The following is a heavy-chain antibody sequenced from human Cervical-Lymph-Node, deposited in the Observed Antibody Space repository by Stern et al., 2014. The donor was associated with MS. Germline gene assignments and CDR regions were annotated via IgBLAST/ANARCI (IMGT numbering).Heavy chain of an antibody. CDR1: GFRFAQSA. D-gene: IGHD6-13*01. CDR2: IRWNNGGI. V-gene: IGHV3-9*01. CDR3: VKDREGIAAGNFDC. Sequence: EVQLVESGGGLVQPGRSLRLSCAASGFRFAQSALHWVRPSPEKGLEWVSGIRWNNGGIGYADSVKGRFTISRDNAKSSLSLQMNSLRVEDTALYHCVKDREGIAAGNFDCWGRGILVTVSS. J-gene: IGHJ4*02.